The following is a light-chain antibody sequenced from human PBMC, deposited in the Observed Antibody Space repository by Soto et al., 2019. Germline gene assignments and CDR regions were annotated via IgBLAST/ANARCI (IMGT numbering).Light chain of an antibody. CDR3: QQYKSFRT. Sequence: IQMTQSPSSVSASVGDRVTLTCRASQRISSWLAWYQHKPGKAPKLLIYHASNLESGVPSRFSGSGSETEFTLTISGLQPDDFATYYCQQYKSFRTFGQGTKVDI. V-gene: IGKV1-5*01. CDR1: QRISSW. CDR2: HAS. J-gene: IGKJ1*01.